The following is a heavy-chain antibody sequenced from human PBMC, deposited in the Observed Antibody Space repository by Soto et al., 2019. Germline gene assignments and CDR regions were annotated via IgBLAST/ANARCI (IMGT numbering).Heavy chain of an antibody. CDR1: GGSISSSNW. J-gene: IGHJ6*02. D-gene: IGHD6-6*01. CDR2: IYHSGST. V-gene: IGHV4-4*02. Sequence: QVQLQESGPGLVKPSGTLSLTCAVSGGSISSSNWWSWVRQPPGKGLQWIGEIYHSGSTNYNPSLKSLVTISVDKSKNQFSLTLSSVTAADTAVYYCALDSSSSHGGLYYYAMDVWGQGTTVTVSS. CDR3: ALDSSSSHGGLYYYAMDV.